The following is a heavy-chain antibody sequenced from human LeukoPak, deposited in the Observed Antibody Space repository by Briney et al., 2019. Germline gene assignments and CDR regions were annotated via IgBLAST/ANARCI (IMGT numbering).Heavy chain of an antibody. CDR1: RFTFSSYW. D-gene: IGHD2-15*01. CDR2: INSDGSAT. CDR3: AREANRAYCSGDTCFDAFDI. Sequence: PGGSLRLSCAVSRFTFSSYWMHWVRPAPGKGLVWVSRINSDGSATRYADSVKGRFTISRDNAKNTLYLQMNSLRAEDTAVYYCAREANRAYCSGDTCFDAFDIWGQGTMVTFSS. J-gene: IGHJ3*02. V-gene: IGHV3-74*01.